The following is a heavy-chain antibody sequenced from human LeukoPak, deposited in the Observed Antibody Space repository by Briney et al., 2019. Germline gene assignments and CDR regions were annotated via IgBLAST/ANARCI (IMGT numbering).Heavy chain of an antibody. CDR2: IKSDGSST. J-gene: IGHJ4*02. Sequence: GGSLRLSCAASGFTFSSYWMHWVRQAPGKGLAWVSRIKSDGSSTNYADSVKGRFTISRDNAKNTLYLQMNSLRAEDTAVYYGTRDGDYSVDYWGQGTLVTVSS. V-gene: IGHV3-74*01. CDR3: TRDGDYSVDY. CDR1: GFTFSSYW. D-gene: IGHD4-11*01.